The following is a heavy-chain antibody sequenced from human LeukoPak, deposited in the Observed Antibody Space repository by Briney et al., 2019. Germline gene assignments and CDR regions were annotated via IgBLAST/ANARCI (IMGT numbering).Heavy chain of an antibody. J-gene: IGHJ4*02. Sequence: SETLSLTCAVYGGSFSGYYWSWIRQPPGKGLEWIGEINHSGSTNYNPSLKSRVTMSVDTSKNQFSLKLSSVTAADTAVYYCARPHTRAYDSSGYFDYWGQGNLVTVSS. D-gene: IGHD3-22*01. CDR1: GGSFSGYY. CDR2: INHSGST. V-gene: IGHV4-34*01. CDR3: ARPHTRAYDSSGYFDY.